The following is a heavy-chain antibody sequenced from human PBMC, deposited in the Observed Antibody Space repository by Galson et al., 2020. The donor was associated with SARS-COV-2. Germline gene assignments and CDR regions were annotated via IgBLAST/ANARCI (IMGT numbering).Heavy chain of an antibody. V-gene: IGHV3-30*02. CDR3: AKDRGDRVQTFGIVSPFDS. J-gene: IGHJ4*02. CDR1: GFSFHTFG. CDR2: IPFDGSAK. D-gene: IGHD3-3*01. Sequence: GESLKISCVASGFSFHTFGMHWVRQAPGKGLPWLTYIPFDGSAKYYADSVRGRFSISRDDSRNTVFPQMTGLTPDDTAMYYCAKDRGDRVQTFGIVSPFDSWGRGVQVSVSS.